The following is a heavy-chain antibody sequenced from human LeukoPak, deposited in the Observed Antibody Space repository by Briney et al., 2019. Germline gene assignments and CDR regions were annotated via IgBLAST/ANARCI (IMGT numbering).Heavy chain of an antibody. J-gene: IGHJ6*03. Sequence: SETLSLTCAVYGGSFSGYYWSWIRQPPGKGLGWIGEINHSGSTNYNPSLKSRVTISVDTSKNQFSLKLSSVTAADTAVYYCARGPIIIAAAALYYYYMDVWGKGTTVTVSS. CDR3: ARGPIIIAAAALYYYYMDV. V-gene: IGHV4-34*01. CDR1: GGSFSGYY. D-gene: IGHD6-13*01. CDR2: INHSGST.